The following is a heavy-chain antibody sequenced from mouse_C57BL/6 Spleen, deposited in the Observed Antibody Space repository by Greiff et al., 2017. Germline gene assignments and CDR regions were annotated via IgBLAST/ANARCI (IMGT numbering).Heavy chain of an antibody. D-gene: IGHD3-2*02. CDR2: INPNNGGT. CDR1: GYTFTDYN. V-gene: IGHV1-18*01. J-gene: IGHJ2*01. CDR3: ARLRASSGYFDY. Sequence: EVKLQESGPELVKPGASVKIPCKASGYTFTDYNMDWVKQSHGKSLEWIGDINPNNGGTIYNQKFKGKATLTVDKSSRTAYMELRSLTSEDTAVYYCARLRASSGYFDYWGQGTTLTVSS.